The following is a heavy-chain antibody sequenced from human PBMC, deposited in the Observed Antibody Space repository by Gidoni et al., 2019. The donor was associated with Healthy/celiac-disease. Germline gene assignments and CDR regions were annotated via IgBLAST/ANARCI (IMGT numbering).Heavy chain of an antibody. Sequence: VHLVQSVAEVKTPGEPQKISCTGARYSVTSYRLGGVRQMPGKGQEWMGIIYPGDSDTRYSPSFQGQVTISADKSISTAYLQWSSLKASDTAMYYCARHGYLGRLGELLGPTLDYWGQGTLVTVSS. CDR1: RYSVTSYR. CDR2: IYPGDSDT. J-gene: IGHJ4*02. V-gene: IGHV5-51*01. D-gene: IGHD3-16*01. CDR3: ARHGYLGRLGELLGPTLDY.